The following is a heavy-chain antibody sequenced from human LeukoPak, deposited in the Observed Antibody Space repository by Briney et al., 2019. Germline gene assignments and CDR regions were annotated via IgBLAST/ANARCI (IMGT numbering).Heavy chain of an antibody. V-gene: IGHV4-39*01. J-gene: IGHJ4*02. CDR3: ASPSVGATTGIDY. Sequence: SETLSLTCNVSGGSISSSSYYWGWLRQPPGTGLEWIGSIYYSGSTYYNPSLKSRVTISVDTSKKQFSLKLSSVTAADTAVYYCASPSVGATTGIDYWGQGTLVTVSS. D-gene: IGHD1-26*01. CDR1: GGSISSSSYY. CDR2: IYYSGST.